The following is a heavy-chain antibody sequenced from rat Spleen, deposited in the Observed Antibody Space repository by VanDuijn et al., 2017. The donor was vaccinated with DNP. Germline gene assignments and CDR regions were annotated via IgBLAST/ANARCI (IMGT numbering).Heavy chain of an antibody. CDR2: ISTSGGST. D-gene: IGHD1-10*01. Sequence: EVQLVESGGGLVQPGRSMKLSCAASGFTFSNSDMAWVRQAPTKGLEWVASISTSGGSTYYRDSVKGRFTISRDNAKSTLYLQMDSLRSEDTATYYCATPGYNNYAFDYWGQGVMVTVSS. CDR1: GFTFSNSD. V-gene: IGHV5-25*01. CDR3: ATPGYNNYAFDY. J-gene: IGHJ2*01.